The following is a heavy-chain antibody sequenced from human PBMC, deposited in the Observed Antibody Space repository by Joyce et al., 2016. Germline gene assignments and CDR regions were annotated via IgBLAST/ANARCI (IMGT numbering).Heavy chain of an antibody. V-gene: IGHV1-69*06. Sequence: QMQLVQSGAEVKKPGSSVKVSCRAFGGTRSGYAISWVRQAPGHGLEWMGGITPIFATAKYAQKFQTRLTITADKSTNTAYMELSSLRSEDTAIYYCVRVRQSGNINDYWGQGTQVTVSS. CDR1: GGTRSGYA. CDR3: VRVRQSGNINDY. CDR2: ITPIFATA. J-gene: IGHJ4*02.